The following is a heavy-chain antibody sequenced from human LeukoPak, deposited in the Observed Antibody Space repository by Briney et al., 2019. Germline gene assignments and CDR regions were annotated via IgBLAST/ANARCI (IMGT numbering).Heavy chain of an antibody. CDR1: GGSFSGYY. J-gene: IGHJ4*02. CDR2: INHSGST. D-gene: IGHD3-22*01. CDR3: ARGQDYYDSSGYYYRSDFDY. Sequence: PSETLSLTCAVYGGSFSGYYWSWIRQPPGKGLEWLGEINHSGSTNYNPSLKSRVTISVDTSKNQFSLKLSSVTAADTAVYYCARGQDYYDSSGYYYRSDFDYWGQGTLVTVSS. V-gene: IGHV4-34*01.